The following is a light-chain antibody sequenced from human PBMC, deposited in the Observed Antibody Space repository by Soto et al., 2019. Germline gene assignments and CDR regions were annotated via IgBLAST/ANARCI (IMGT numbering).Light chain of an antibody. CDR2: RNN. Sequence: QSVLTQPPSVSGAPGQRVSISCTGSTSNIGAPYDVHWYQQLPRTAPKLLIHRNNQRPSGVPDRFSGSKSGTSASLAISGLRSDDEADYFCATWDDSLNGFYVFGTGTKVTVL. J-gene: IGLJ1*01. CDR1: TSNIGAPYD. V-gene: IGLV1-47*01. CDR3: ATWDDSLNGFYV.